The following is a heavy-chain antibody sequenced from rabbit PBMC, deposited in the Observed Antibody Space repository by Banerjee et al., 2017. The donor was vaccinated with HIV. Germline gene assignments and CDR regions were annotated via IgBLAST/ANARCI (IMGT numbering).Heavy chain of an antibody. V-gene: IGHV1S40*01. CDR3: ARGAGIHYADS. CDR2: IYAGSTGTT. J-gene: IGHJ4*01. CDR1: GFSFSSGYY. D-gene: IGHD4-2*01. Sequence: QSLEESGGDLVKPGASLTLTCTASGFSFSSGYYMCWVRQAPGKGLEWIACIYAGSTGTTHYASWAKGRFTISKASLTTVTLQMTSLTAADTATYFCARGAGIHYADSWGQGTLVTVS.